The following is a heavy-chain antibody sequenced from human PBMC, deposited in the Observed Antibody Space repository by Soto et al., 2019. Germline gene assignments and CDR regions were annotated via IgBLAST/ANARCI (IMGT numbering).Heavy chain of an antibody. CDR3: ARSVVVPAASGTFYYCYGMDV. CDR1: GGSFSGYY. Sequence: QVQLQQWGAGLLKPSETLSLTCAVYGGSFSGYYWSWIRQPPGKGLEWIGEINHSGSTNYNPSLKSRVTISVDTSKNQFSLTLRSVSAADTAVYYCARSVVVPAASGTFYYCYGMDVWGQGTTVTVSS. CDR2: INHSGST. D-gene: IGHD2-2*01. J-gene: IGHJ6*02. V-gene: IGHV4-34*01.